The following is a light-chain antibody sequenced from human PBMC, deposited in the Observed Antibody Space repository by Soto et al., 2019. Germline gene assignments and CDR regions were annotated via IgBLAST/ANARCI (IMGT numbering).Light chain of an antibody. V-gene: IGLV2-14*01. Sequence: QSVLTQPDSVSGSPGQSITISCTGTSSDIGGYNFVSWYHQHPGKAPKLMIYEVSNRPSGVSDRFSGSKSGNTASLTISGLQAEDEADYYCSSFRSGTTLFGTGSNVAVL. J-gene: IGLJ1*01. CDR1: SSDIGGYNF. CDR2: EVS. CDR3: SSFRSGTTL.